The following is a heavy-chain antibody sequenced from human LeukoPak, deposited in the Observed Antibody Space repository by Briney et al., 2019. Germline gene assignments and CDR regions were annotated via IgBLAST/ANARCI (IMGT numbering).Heavy chain of an antibody. CDR1: SGSINSSNW. V-gene: IGHV4-4*02. CDR3: SRMSLTGYAPISGYFDY. D-gene: IGHD3-9*01. CDR2: IYPSGGT. J-gene: IGHJ4*02. Sequence: PSETLSLTCAVSSGSINSSNWWSWVRRPPGKGLEWIGEIYPSGGTNYNPSLKSRVTMSVDESTNEFCLKLSSVTAAKTAVYYWSRMSLTGYAPISGYFDYWGQGTLVTASS.